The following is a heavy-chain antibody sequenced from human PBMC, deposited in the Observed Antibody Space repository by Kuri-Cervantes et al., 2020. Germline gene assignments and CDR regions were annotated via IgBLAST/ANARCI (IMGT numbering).Heavy chain of an antibody. J-gene: IGHJ6*03. CDR2: INHSGST. CDR3: ARVAPKFYYYYMDV. Sequence: ESLKISCAVYGGSFSGYYWSWIRQPPGKGLEWIGEINHSGSTNYNPSLKSRVTISVDTSKNQFSLKLSSVTAADTAVYYCARVAPKFYYYYMDVWGKGTTVTVSS. CDR1: GGSFSGYY. V-gene: IGHV4-34*01.